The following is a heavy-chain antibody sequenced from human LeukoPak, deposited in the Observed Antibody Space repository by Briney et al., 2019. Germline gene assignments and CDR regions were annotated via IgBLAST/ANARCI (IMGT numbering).Heavy chain of an antibody. CDR2: IIPIFGTA. V-gene: IGHV1-69*13. Sequence: SVKVSCKASGGTFSSYAIGWVRQAPGQGLEWMGGIIPIFGTANYAQKFQGRVTITADESTSTAYMELSSLRSEDTAVYYCARGGGGVGATFDYWGQGTLVTVSS. CDR3: ARGGGGVGATFDY. CDR1: GGTFSSYA. D-gene: IGHD1-26*01. J-gene: IGHJ4*02.